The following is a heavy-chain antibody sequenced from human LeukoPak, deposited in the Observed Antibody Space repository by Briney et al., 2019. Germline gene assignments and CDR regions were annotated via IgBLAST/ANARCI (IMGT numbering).Heavy chain of an antibody. D-gene: IGHD3-10*01. J-gene: IGHJ3*02. CDR3: ARLFPLMVRGVSDAFDI. V-gene: IGHV4-59*08. CDR1: GGSISSYY. CDR2: IYYSGST. Sequence: SETLSLTCTVSGGSISSYYWSWIRQPPGKGLEWLGYIYYSGSTNYNPSLKSRVTISVDTSKNQFSLKLRSVTAADTAVYYCARLFPLMVRGVSDAFDIWGQGTMVTVSS.